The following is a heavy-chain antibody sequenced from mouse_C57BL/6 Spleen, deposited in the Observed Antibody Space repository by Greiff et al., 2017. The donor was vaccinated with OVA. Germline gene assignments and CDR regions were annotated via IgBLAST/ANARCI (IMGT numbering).Heavy chain of an antibody. CDR2: IYPGSGST. V-gene: IGHV1-55*01. CDR3: ASRESIYDGYSDY. D-gene: IGHD2-3*01. J-gene: IGHJ2*01. Sequence: QVQLQQPGAELVKPGASVKMSCKASGYTFTSYWITWVKQRPGQGLEWIGDIYPGSGSTNYNEKFKSKATLTVDTSSSTAYMQLSSLTSEYSAVYYCASRESIYDGYSDYWGQGTTLTVSS. CDR1: GYTFTSYW.